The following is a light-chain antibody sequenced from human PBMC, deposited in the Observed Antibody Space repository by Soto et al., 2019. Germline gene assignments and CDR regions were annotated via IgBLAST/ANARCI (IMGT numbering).Light chain of an antibody. Sequence: EVVLTQSPDTLSLSPGERATLSCRTSQTVSNKYLTWYQQKPGQPPRLLTYGASSRATGVPDRFSVSGSGTDFTLTISRLEPEDFAVYYCQQYSTSPTFGQGTRLEIK. J-gene: IGKJ5*01. CDR1: QTVSNKY. V-gene: IGKV3-20*01. CDR3: QQYSTSPT. CDR2: GAS.